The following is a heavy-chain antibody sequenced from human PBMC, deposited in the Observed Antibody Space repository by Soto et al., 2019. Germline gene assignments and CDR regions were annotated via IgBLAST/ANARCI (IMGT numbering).Heavy chain of an antibody. CDR1: GDTDTNYV. CDR2: IFPKFGTT. D-gene: IGHD3-16*02. CDR3: EAEMTFGKLSVV. V-gene: IGHV1-69*01. J-gene: IGHJ6*02. Sequence: QVQLVQSGAEVKKPGSSVKVSCKASGDTDTNYVISWVRQAPGQGLEWMGGIFPKFGTTYSAQKLQDSLTITADESTSTVYMQLSSLRLDDTAVYYCEAEMTFGKLSVVWGQGTTVTVSS.